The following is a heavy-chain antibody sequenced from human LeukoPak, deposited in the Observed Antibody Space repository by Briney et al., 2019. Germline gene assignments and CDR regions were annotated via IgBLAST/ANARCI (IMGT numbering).Heavy chain of an antibody. CDR2: ISGSGGST. CDR1: GFTFSSYA. D-gene: IGHD1-26*01. V-gene: IGHV3-23*01. J-gene: IGHJ4*02. Sequence: PGGSLRLSCAASGFTFSSYAMSWFRQAPGKGLEWVSAISGSGGSTYYADSVKGRFTIPRDNSKNTLYLQMNSLRAEDTAVYYCAKGGSGSYSGFDYWGQGTLVTVSS. CDR3: AKGGSGSYSGFDY.